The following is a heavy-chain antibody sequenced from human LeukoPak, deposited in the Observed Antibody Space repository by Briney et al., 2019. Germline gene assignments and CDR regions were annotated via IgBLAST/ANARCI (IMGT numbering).Heavy chain of an antibody. CDR1: GFTFSSYG. D-gene: IGHD4-23*01. V-gene: IGHV3-30*02. CDR3: ARSTMVTEYFQH. J-gene: IGHJ1*01. CDR2: IRYDGSNK. Sequence: GESLRLSCAASGFTFSSYGMHWVRQAPGKGLEWVAFIRYDGSNKYYADSVKGRITISRDNSKNTLYVQMNSLRAEDTAVYYCARSTMVTEYFQHWGQGTLVTVSS.